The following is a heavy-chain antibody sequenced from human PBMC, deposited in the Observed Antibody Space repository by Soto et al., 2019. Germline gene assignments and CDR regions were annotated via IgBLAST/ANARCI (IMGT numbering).Heavy chain of an antibody. CDR3: AGRNSLASVSLNFRELSNYKWIDP. CDR2: IYYIGST. J-gene: IGHJ5*02. Sequence: QLQLQESGPGLVKPSETLSLTCTVSGDSITNSNYYWGWFRQPPGKGLEWIASIYYIGSTYYNPSLKSRVTISEDTSNNQFSLNLNSVTASDTAVYYCAGRNSLASVSLNFRELSNYKWIDPWGPGTLVTVSS. CDR1: GDSITNSNYY. D-gene: IGHD3-16*02. V-gene: IGHV4-39*01.